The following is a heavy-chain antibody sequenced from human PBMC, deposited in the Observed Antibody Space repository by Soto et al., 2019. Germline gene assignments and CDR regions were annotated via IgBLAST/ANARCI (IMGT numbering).Heavy chain of an antibody. J-gene: IGHJ4*02. CDR1: SYSFTSYC. CDR2: IYPGDSDT. V-gene: IGHV5-51*01. Sequence: GVLMKHSNNGASYSFTSYCIGCILQMHLKGLEWMGIIYPGDSDTRYSPSFQGQVTISADKSISTAYLQWSSLKASDTAMYYCARVGIAARRTHYYFDYWGQGPLVTGSS. D-gene: IGHD6-6*01. CDR3: ARVGIAARRTHYYFDY.